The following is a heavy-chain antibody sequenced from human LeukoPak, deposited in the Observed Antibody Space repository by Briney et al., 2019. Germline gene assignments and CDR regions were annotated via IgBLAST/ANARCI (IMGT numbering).Heavy chain of an antibody. CDR2: ISSSSSYI. CDR3: ARGNCDGVYDFDH. J-gene: IGHJ4*02. V-gene: IGHV3-21*04. Sequence: GGSLRLSCAASGFIFSIYSSNSVRQAPGKGLEWVSSISSSSSYIYYADSVKGRFTISRENAKNSLYLQMNSRRADDTAVYYCARGNCDGVYDFDHWGQGTLVTVSS. D-gene: IGHD5/OR15-5a*01. CDR1: GFIFSIYS.